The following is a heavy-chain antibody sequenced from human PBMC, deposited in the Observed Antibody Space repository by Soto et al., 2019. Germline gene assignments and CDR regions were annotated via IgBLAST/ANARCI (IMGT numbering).Heavy chain of an antibody. CDR2: ISSSGSTI. V-gene: IGHV3-48*03. CDR1: GFTFSSYE. Sequence: GGSLRLSCAASGFTFSSYEMNWVRRAPGKGLEWVSYISSSGSTIYYADSVKGRFTISRDNAKNSLYLQMNSLRAEDTAVYYCARSQGVTGRSGAFDIWGQGTMVTVPS. CDR3: ARSQGVTGRSGAFDI. D-gene: IGHD1-20*01. J-gene: IGHJ3*02.